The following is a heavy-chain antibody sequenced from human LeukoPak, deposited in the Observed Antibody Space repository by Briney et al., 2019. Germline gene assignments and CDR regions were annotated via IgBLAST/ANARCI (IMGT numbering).Heavy chain of an antibody. J-gene: IGHJ4*02. CDR1: GFTFSSYW. CDR3: ARDSRFRTSHSSGYQGGFDY. D-gene: IGHD3-22*01. V-gene: IGHV3-74*01. CDR2: INSDGSST. Sequence: GGSLRLSCAASGFTFSSYWMHWVRQAPGKGLVWVSRINSDGSSTSYADSVKGRFTISRDNAKNTLYLQMNSLRAKDTAVYYCARDSRFRTSHSSGYQGGFDYWGQGTLVTVSS.